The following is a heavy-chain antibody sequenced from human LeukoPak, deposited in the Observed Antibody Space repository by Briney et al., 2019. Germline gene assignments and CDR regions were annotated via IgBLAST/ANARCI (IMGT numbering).Heavy chain of an antibody. V-gene: IGHV4-38-2*01. CDR2: IYHSGST. Sequence: SETLSLTCAVSGYSISSGYYWGWIRQPPGKGLEWIGSIYHSGSTYYNPSLRSRVTISVDTSKNQFSLKLSSVTAADTAVYYCVRVMGIAVAGNYFDYWGQGTLVTVSS. J-gene: IGHJ4*02. CDR3: VRVMGIAVAGNYFDY. CDR1: GYSISSGYY. D-gene: IGHD6-19*01.